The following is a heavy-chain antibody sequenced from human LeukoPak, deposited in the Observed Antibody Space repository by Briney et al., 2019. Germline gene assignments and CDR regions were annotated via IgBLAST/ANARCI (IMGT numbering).Heavy chain of an antibody. Sequence: SETLSLTCAVYGGSFSGYYWSWIRQPPGKGLEWIGEINHSGSTNYNPSLKSRVTISVDTSKNQFSPKLSSVTAADTAVYYCARSNYYDSSGPRGDFDYWGQGTLVTVSS. CDR2: INHSGST. D-gene: IGHD3-22*01. J-gene: IGHJ4*02. V-gene: IGHV4-34*01. CDR3: ARSNYYDSSGPRGDFDY. CDR1: GGSFSGYY.